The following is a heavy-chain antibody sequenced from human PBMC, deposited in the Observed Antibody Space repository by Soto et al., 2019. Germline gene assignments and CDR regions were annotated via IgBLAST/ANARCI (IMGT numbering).Heavy chain of an antibody. V-gene: IGHV4-59*01. CDR1: GGSISSDY. J-gene: IGHJ6*02. CDR3: ARALRGVVVEAAREIDV. Sequence: QVQLQESGPGLVKPSETLSLTCSVSGGSISSDYWSWIRQPPGKGLEWIGYIYYTASTNYNPSLKSRVTISVDTSKNQFSLNLRSVTAADTAVYYCARALRGVVVEAAREIDVWGQGTTVTVSS. CDR2: IYYTAST. D-gene: IGHD2-15*01.